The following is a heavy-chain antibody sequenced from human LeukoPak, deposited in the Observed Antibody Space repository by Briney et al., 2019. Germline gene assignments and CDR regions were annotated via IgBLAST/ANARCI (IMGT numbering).Heavy chain of an antibody. CDR3: AGPNVDTAIIDAFDI. V-gene: IGHV4-30-2*01. CDR1: GGSISSGGYY. J-gene: IGHJ3*02. CDR2: IYHSGST. Sequence: SETLSLTCTVSGGSISSGGYYWSWVRQPPGKGLEWIGYIYHSGSTYYNPSLKSRVTISVDRSKNQFSLKLSSVTAADTAVYYCAGPNVDTAIIDAFDIWGQGTMVTVSS. D-gene: IGHD5-18*01.